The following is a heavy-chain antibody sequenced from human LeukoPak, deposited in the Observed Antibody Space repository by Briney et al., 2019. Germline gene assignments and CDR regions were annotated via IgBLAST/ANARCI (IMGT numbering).Heavy chain of an antibody. Sequence: SVKVSCKASGYTFTSYGISWVRQAPGQGLEWMGGIIPIFGTANYAQKFQGRVTITTDESTSTAYMELSSLRSEDTAVYYCARSKDIVVVPAASPWGAFDIWGQGTMVTVSS. CDR1: GYTFTSYG. CDR3: ARSKDIVVVPAASPWGAFDI. CDR2: IIPIFGTA. J-gene: IGHJ3*02. V-gene: IGHV1-69*05. D-gene: IGHD2-2*01.